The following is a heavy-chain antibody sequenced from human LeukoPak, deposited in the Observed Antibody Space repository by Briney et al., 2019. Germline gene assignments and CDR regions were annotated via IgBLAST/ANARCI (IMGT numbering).Heavy chain of an antibody. J-gene: IGHJ4*02. CDR3: AKDQVRYFDY. CDR2: ISYDGSNK. Sequence: PEGSLRLSCAASGFTFSSYGMHWVRQAPGKGLEWVAVISYDGSNKYYADSVKGRFTISRDNSKNTLYLQMNSLRAEDTAVYYCAKDQVRYFDYWGQGTLVTVSS. CDR1: GFTFSSYG. V-gene: IGHV3-30*18.